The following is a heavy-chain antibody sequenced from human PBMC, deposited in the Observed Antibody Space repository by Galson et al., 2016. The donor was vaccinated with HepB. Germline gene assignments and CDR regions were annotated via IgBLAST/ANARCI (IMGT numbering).Heavy chain of an antibody. D-gene: IGHD6-13*01. CDR1: GDSISNVGRH. Sequence: SETLSLTCTVSGDSISNVGRHWGWFRQSPEMGLEYIGSIHSSGTSYYNPSLTSRVTVPADMSRNQFFLSLTSVTAADTAIYYCVRLGPAAAVANRRGSVYWSQGTRVTVSS. J-gene: IGHJ4*02. CDR2: IHSSGTS. CDR3: VRLGPAAAVANRRGSVY. V-gene: IGHV4-39*01.